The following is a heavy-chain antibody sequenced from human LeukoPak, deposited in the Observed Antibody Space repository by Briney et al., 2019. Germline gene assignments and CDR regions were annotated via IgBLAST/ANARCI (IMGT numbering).Heavy chain of an antibody. CDR2: IKQDGSEK. CDR1: GFTFSGYW. CDR3: AREDYGYFDY. D-gene: IGHD4/OR15-4a*01. Sequence: PGGSLRLSCAASGFTFSGYWMSWVRQAPGKGLEWVANIKQDGSEKYYVVSVKGRFTISRDNAKNSLYLQMNSLRAEDTAVYYCAREDYGYFDYWGQGTLVTVSS. J-gene: IGHJ4*02. V-gene: IGHV3-7*01.